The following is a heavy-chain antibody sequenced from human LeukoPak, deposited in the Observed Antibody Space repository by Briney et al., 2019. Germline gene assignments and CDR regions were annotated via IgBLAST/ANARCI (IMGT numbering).Heavy chain of an antibody. Sequence: SETLSLTCTVSGGSITTSRYYWGWVRQPPGKGLEWIGCTSHSGTTFCSPSLRSRVSISVDTSNSQFSLKLSSMTATDTAVYYCAKTTRASIRSAFDIWGQGTLVTVSS. D-gene: IGHD1-7*01. J-gene: IGHJ3*02. CDR1: GGSITTSRYY. CDR2: TSHSGTT. CDR3: AKTTRASIRSAFDI. V-gene: IGHV4-39*01.